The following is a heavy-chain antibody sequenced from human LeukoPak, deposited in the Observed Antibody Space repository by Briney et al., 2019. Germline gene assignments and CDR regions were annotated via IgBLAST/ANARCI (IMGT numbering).Heavy chain of an antibody. CDR1: GFTFSRFA. CDR3: AKDRYGDYSFEF. Sequence: GGPLRLSCAASGFTFSRFAMSWVRQAPGKGLEWVSAISGSGSDTYYADSVEGRFTVSRDNSKNTLYLQMNSLRAEDTALYYCAKDRYGDYSFEFWGQGTLVTVSS. J-gene: IGHJ4*02. V-gene: IGHV3-23*01. D-gene: IGHD4-17*01. CDR2: ISGSGSDT.